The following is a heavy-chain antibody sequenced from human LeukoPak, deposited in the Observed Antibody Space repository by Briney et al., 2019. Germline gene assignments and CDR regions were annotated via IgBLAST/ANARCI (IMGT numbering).Heavy chain of an antibody. D-gene: IGHD7-27*01. CDR1: GFTFSSSW. V-gene: IGHV3-74*01. CDR3: ARDLGPRN. Sequence: GGSLRLSCAASGFTFSSSWMHWVRHAPGKGLVWVSHINSDGSSTAYADSVKGRFTISRDNAKKTLYLQMNSLSAEDTAVYYCARDLGPRNWGQGTLVTVSS. J-gene: IGHJ4*02. CDR2: INSDGSST.